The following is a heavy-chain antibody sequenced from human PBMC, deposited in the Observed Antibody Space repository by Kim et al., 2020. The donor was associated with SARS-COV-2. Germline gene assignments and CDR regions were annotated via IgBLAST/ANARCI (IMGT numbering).Heavy chain of an antibody. CDR3: ARDFLSSWYPFPLGYYDCIDV. D-gene: IGHD6-13*01. J-gene: IGHJ6*02. CDR1: GFTFSSYW. V-gene: IGHV3-74*01. CDR2: INSDGSST. Sequence: GGSLRLSCAASGFTFSSYWMHWVRQAPGKGLVWVSSINSDGSSTCYADSVKGRFTISRDNAKNTLYLQMNSLRAEDTAVYYCARDFLSSWYPFPLGYYDCIDVWGQGTTVTVSS.